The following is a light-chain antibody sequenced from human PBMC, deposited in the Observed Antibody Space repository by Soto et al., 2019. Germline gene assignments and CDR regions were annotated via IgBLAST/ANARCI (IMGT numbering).Light chain of an antibody. V-gene: IGKV3-20*01. CDR3: QQYGSSPRT. Sequence: EIVLTQSPGTLSLSPGERATLSCRASQSVSSAYLAWYQQKPGQAPRLLIYAASRRATGIPDRFSGSGSGTDFTLTISGLEPEDFAVYYCQQYGSSPRTFGQGTKVDI. J-gene: IGKJ1*01. CDR1: QSVSSAY. CDR2: AAS.